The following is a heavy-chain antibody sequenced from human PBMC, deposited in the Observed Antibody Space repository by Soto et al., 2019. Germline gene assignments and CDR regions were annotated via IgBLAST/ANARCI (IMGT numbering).Heavy chain of an antibody. CDR1: GFTFSSYA. CDR3: ATYLYSSGWYLVY. Sequence: EVQLLESGGGLVQPGGSLRLSCAASGFTFSSYAMSWVRQAPGKGLEWVSAISGSGGSTYYADSVKGRFTISRDNSKNTLYLQMNSLRANDTAVYYCATYLYSSGWYLVYWRKGTMVTVSS. CDR2: ISGSGGST. D-gene: IGHD6-19*01. J-gene: IGHJ4*02. V-gene: IGHV3-23*01.